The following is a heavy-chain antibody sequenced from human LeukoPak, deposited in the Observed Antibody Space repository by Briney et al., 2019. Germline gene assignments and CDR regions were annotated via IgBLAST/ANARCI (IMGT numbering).Heavy chain of an antibody. D-gene: IGHD3-10*01. CDR2: IYYSGST. Sequence: PSETLSLTCTVSGGSISSSSYYWGWIRQPPGKGLEWIGSIYYSGSTYYNPSLKSRVTISVDTSKNQFSLKLSSVTAADTAVYYCARDLKATMDLGRGAFDIWGQGTMVTVSS. J-gene: IGHJ3*02. V-gene: IGHV4-39*07. CDR1: GGSISSSSYY. CDR3: ARDLKATMDLGRGAFDI.